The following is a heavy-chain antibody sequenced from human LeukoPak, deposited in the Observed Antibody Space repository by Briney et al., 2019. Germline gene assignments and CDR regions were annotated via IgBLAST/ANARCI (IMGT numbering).Heavy chain of an antibody. J-gene: IGHJ6*03. V-gene: IGHV3-30*18. Sequence: PGGSLRLSCAASGFSFSRHGMHWVRQAPGKGLEWVAVISYDGSNKYYADSVKGRFTISRDNSKNTLYLQMNSLRAEDTAMYYCAKVGSVRYYYYYMDVWGKGTTVTISS. CDR3: AKVGSVRYYYYYMDV. D-gene: IGHD3-10*01. CDR1: GFSFSRHG. CDR2: ISYDGSNK.